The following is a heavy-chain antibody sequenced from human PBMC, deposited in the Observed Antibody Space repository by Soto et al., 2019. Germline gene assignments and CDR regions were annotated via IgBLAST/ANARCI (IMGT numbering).Heavy chain of an antibody. V-gene: IGHV4-39*01. CDR1: GGSISSSSYY. J-gene: IGHJ4*02. Sequence: LSLTCTVSGGSISSSSYYLGWIRQPPGKGLEWIGSIYYSGSTYYNPSLKSRVTISVDTSKNQFSLKLSSVTAADTAVYYCARHDWAKPFYYWGQGTLVTVSS. CDR3: ARHDWAKPFYY. D-gene: IGHD3-9*01. CDR2: IYYSGST.